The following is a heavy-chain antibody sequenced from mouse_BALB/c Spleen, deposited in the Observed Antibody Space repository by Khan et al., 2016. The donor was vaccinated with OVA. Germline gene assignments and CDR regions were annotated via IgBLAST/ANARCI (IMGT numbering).Heavy chain of an antibody. V-gene: IGHV3-2*02. D-gene: IGHD2-3*01. CDR2: ISSSGST. Sequence: EVQLQESGPGLVKPSQSLSLTCTVTGYSITSDYAWNWIRQFPGNKLEWMGYISSSGSTNYNPALKSRISITRDTSNNQFFLQLNSVTTEDTATYDCARDGSRYNYAMDYWGRGTSVTVSS. CDR3: ARDGSRYNYAMDY. CDR1: GYSITSDYA. J-gene: IGHJ4*01.